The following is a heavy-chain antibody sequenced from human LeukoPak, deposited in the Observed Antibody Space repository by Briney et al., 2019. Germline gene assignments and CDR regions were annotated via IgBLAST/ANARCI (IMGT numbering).Heavy chain of an antibody. J-gene: IGHJ5*02. D-gene: IGHD3-22*01. Sequence: SQTLSLTCAISGDSVSSNSAACNWIRRSPSRGLEWLGRTYYRSKWYNDYAVSVKSRIPINPDTSKNQFSLQLNSVTPEDTAVYYCAREDDSSGYYNWFDPRGQGTLDTVSS. CDR2: TYYRSKWYN. V-gene: IGHV6-1*01. CDR3: AREDDSSGYYNWFDP. CDR1: GDSVSSNSAA.